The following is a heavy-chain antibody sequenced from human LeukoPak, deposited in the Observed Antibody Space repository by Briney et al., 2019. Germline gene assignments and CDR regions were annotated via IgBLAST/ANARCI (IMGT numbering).Heavy chain of an antibody. V-gene: IGHV3-20*04. D-gene: IGHD1-26*01. J-gene: IGHJ5*02. CDR2: INWNGGST. Sequence: PGGSLRLSCAASGFTFDDYGMSWVRQAPGKGLEWVSGINWNGGSTGYADSVKGRFSISRDNAKNSLYVQMNSLRAEDTAVYYCARGSSNSGSYYNWFDPWGQGTLVTVSS. CDR1: GFTFDDYG. CDR3: ARGSSNSGSYYNWFDP.